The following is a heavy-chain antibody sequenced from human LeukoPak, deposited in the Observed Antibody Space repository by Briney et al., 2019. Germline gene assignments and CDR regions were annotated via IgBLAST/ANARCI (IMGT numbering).Heavy chain of an antibody. CDR3: ARDPAPTRVATGYY. CDR2: ISSSSSYI. D-gene: IGHD5-12*01. Sequence: PGGSLRLSCAASGFTFSSYSMNWVRQAPGKGLEWVSSISSSSSYIYYADSVKGRFTISRDNAKNSLYLQMNSLRAEDTAVYYCARDPAPTRVATGYYWGQGTLVTVSS. J-gene: IGHJ4*02. V-gene: IGHV3-21*01. CDR1: GFTFSSYS.